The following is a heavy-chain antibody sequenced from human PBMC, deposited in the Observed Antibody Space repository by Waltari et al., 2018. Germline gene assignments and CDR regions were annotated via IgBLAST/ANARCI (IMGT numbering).Heavy chain of an antibody. CDR1: GGTFSRHF. CDR3: ARELLEHCSSAICPHGYVDS. CDR2: IIPCFVTA. D-gene: IGHD2-2*01. V-gene: IGHV1-69*01. Sequence: QVQLVQSGAEVKKPGSSVKVCCKAYGGTFSRHFISWLRQAPVQGLEWMGGIIPCFVTANYAHEFQGSDTMTADESTSTAYMDLSSLRPEDTAVYYCARELLEHCSSAICPHGYVDSWGQGTLVTVSS. J-gene: IGHJ4*02.